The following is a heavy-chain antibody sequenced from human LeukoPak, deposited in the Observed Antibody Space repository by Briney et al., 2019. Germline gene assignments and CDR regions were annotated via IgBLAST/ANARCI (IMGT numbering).Heavy chain of an antibody. J-gene: IGHJ4*02. D-gene: IGHD5-18*01. CDR1: GGSISSGGYY. CDR3: ARVRDSYVDY. Sequence: SGTLSLTCTVSGGSISSGGYYWSWIRQHPGKGLEWIGYIYYSGSTYYNPSLKSRVTISVDTSKNQFSLKLSSVTAADTAVYYCARVRDSYVDYWGQGTLVTVSS. V-gene: IGHV4-31*03. CDR2: IYYSGST.